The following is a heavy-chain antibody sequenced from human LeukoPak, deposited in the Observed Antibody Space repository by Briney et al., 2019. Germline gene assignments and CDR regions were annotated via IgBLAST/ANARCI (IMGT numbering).Heavy chain of an antibody. CDR3: AKDMYSSGWYGTYFDY. V-gene: IGHV3-30*18. D-gene: IGHD6-19*01. J-gene: IGHJ4*02. Sequence: GGSLRLSCAASGFTFSSYGMYWVRQAPGKGLEGVAVISYDGSNKYYADSVKGRFTISRDNSKNTLYLQMNSLRAEDTAVYYCAKDMYSSGWYGTYFDYWGQGTLVTVSS. CDR2: ISYDGSNK. CDR1: GFTFSSYG.